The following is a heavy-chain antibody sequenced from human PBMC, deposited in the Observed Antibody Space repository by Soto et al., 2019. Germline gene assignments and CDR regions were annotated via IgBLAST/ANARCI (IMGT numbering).Heavy chain of an antibody. CDR3: ASQALHYDFWSGYYSDAFDI. CDR2: INSDGSST. V-gene: IGHV3-74*01. Sequence: GGSLRLSCAASGFTFSSYWMHWVRQAPGKGLVWVSRINSDGSSTSYADSVKGRFTISRDNAKNTLYLQMNSLGAEDTAVYYCASQALHYDFWSGYYSDAFDIWGQGTMVTVSS. CDR1: GFTFSSYW. J-gene: IGHJ3*02. D-gene: IGHD3-3*01.